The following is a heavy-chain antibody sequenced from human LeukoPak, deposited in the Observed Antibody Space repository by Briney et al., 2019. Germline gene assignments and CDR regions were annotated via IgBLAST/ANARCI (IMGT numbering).Heavy chain of an antibody. CDR2: INAGNGNT. V-gene: IGHV1-3*01. CDR1: GYTFTSYA. CDR3: AREDEVTMVRERNTVGFDY. J-gene: IGHJ4*02. Sequence: ASVKVSCKASGYTFTSYAMHWVRQAPGQRLEWMGWINAGNGNTKYSQKFQGRVTMTRDTSTSTVYMELSSLRSEDTAVYYCAREDEVTMVRERNTVGFDYWGQGTLVTVSS. D-gene: IGHD3-10*01.